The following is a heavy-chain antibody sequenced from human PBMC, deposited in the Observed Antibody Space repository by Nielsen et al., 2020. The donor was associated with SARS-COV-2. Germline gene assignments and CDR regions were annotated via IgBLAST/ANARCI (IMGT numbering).Heavy chain of an antibody. J-gene: IGHJ6*02. V-gene: IGHV3-23*01. CDR3: AGHPYYYYGMDV. CDR1: GFTFSSYA. CDR2: ISGSGGST. Sequence: GESLKISCAASGFTFSSYAMSWVRQAPGKGLEWVSAISGSGGSTYYADSVKGRFTISRDNPKNTLYLQMNSLRAEDTAVYYCAGHPYYYYGMDVWGQGTTVTVSS.